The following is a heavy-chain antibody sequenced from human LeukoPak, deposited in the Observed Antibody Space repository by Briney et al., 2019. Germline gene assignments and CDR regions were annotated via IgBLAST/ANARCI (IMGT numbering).Heavy chain of an antibody. CDR2: MNPNSGNI. CDR3: ARALLFRGSGRSFGY. Sequence: ASVKVSCKASGYTFTSYDINWVRQATGQGLEWMGWMNPNSGNIGYAQKFQGRVTITRNTSISTAYMELSSLRPEDTAVYYCARALLFRGSGRSFGYWGQGTLVTVSS. V-gene: IGHV1-8*03. CDR1: GYTFTSYD. J-gene: IGHJ4*02. D-gene: IGHD3-10*01.